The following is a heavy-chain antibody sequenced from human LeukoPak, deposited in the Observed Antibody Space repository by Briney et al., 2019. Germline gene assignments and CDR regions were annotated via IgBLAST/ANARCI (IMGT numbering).Heavy chain of an antibody. CDR1: GFTLSSYW. Sequence: ARSRRLSCEASGFTLSSYWMSWVRQAPGKGLEWVANIRNDGGEIYYVVSVKGRFTISRDNAKSSLFLQMTSLRAEDAALYYCARDKPRGSYYGSTFDSWGQGTLVTGPS. CDR2: IRNDGGEI. CDR3: ARDKPRGSYYGSTFDS. J-gene: IGHJ4*02. D-gene: IGHD1-26*01. V-gene: IGHV3-7*01.